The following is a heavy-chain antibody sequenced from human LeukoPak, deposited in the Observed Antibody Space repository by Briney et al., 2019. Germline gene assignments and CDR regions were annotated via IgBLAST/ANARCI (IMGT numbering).Heavy chain of an antibody. Sequence: SSETLSLTCAVYGGSFSGYYWSWIRQPPGKGLEWIGEINHSGSTNYNPSLKSRATISVDTSKNQFSLKLSSVTAADTAVYYCARDRRLLLFEDNADFDYWGQGTLVTVSS. J-gene: IGHJ4*02. D-gene: IGHD2-15*01. CDR1: GGSFSGYY. V-gene: IGHV4-34*01. CDR3: ARDRRLLLFEDNADFDY. CDR2: INHSGST.